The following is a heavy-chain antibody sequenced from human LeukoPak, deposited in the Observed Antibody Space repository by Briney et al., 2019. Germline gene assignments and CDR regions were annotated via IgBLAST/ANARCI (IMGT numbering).Heavy chain of an antibody. Sequence: SQTLSLTCTVSGGSISSGGYYWSWIRQHPGKGLEWIGYIYYSGSTYYNPSLKSRVTISVDTSKNQFSLKLSSVTAADTAVYYRARVAHGVVNWFDPWGQGTLVTVSS. CDR1: GGSISSGGYY. V-gene: IGHV4-31*03. CDR3: ARVAHGVVNWFDP. J-gene: IGHJ5*02. D-gene: IGHD3-3*01. CDR2: IYYSGST.